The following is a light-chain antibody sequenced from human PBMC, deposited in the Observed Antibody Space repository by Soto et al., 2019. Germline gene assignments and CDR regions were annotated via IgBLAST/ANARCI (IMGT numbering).Light chain of an antibody. CDR1: SSNIGSYY. CDR2: RSN. Sequence: QSVLTQPPSASGTPGQRVTISCSGSSSNIGSYYVLWYQQLPGTAPKLLIYRSNQRPSGVPDRFSGSKSGTSASLAISGLRSEDVADYYCAAWDDSLTGYVFGTGTKLTVL. J-gene: IGLJ1*01. V-gene: IGLV1-47*01. CDR3: AAWDDSLTGYV.